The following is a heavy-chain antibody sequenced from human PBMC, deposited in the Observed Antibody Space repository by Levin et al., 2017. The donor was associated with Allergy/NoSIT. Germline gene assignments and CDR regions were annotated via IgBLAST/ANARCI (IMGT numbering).Heavy chain of an antibody. CDR2: ISYDGSNK. Sequence: GESLKISCAASGFTFSSYGMHWVRQAPGKGLEWVAVISYDGSNKYYADSVKGRFTISRDNSKNTLYLQMNSLRAEDTAVYYCAKDSHRGGRKDPIAFDIWGQGTMVTVSS. V-gene: IGHV3-30*18. D-gene: IGHD1-14*01. CDR3: AKDSHRGGRKDPIAFDI. J-gene: IGHJ3*02. CDR1: GFTFSSYG.